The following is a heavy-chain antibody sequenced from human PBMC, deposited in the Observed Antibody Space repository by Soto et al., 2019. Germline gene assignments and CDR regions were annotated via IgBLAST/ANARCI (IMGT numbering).Heavy chain of an antibody. CDR3: ARSYCTNGVCYFGVDY. V-gene: IGHV4-39*01. CDR1: GGSLSSSSYY. CDR2: IYYSGST. Sequence: SETLSLTCTVSGGSLSSSSYYWGWIRQPPGKGLEWIGSIYYSGSTYYNPSLKSRVTISVDTSKNQFSLKLSSVTAADTAVYYCARSYCTNGVCYFGVDYWGQGTLVTVSS. J-gene: IGHJ4*02. D-gene: IGHD2-8*01.